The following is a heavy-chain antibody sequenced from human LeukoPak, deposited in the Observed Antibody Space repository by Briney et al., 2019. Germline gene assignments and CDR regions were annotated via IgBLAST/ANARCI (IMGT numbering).Heavy chain of an antibody. Sequence: GGSLRLSCAASGFTFSIYSMSWVRHAPGKWLECVSVVSGNGVSTLHADSVKGRFTISRDNSKNTLYLQMNSLRDEDTAVYYCAKGQYSFDSSGYYRWGQGTLVTVSS. CDR3: AKGQYSFDSSGYYR. CDR1: GFTFSIYS. CDR2: VSGNGVST. V-gene: IGHV3-23*01. D-gene: IGHD3-22*01. J-gene: IGHJ4*02.